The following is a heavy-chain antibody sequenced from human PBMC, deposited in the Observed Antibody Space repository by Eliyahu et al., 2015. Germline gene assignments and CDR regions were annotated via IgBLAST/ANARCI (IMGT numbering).Heavy chain of an antibody. V-gene: IGHV3-7*05. CDR1: GFTFSSYW. Sequence: EVQLVEPGGGLVQPGGSLRLSCAASGFTFSSYWMSWVRQAPGKGLEWVANIKEDGSEPYYVDSVKGRFTISRDNAKNSLYLQMNSLRAEDTAVYYCARGGYNGYVLYWGQGTLVTVSS. D-gene: IGHD5-12*01. CDR3: ARGGYNGYVLY. CDR2: IKEDGSEP. J-gene: IGHJ4*02.